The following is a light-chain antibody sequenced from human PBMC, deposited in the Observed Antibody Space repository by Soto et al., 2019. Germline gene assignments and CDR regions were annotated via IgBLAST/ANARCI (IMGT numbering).Light chain of an antibody. Sequence: QSALTQPASVSGSPGQSITISCTGTSSDVGGYDFVSWYQHHPGKAPKLIIYEVSTRPSGVSNRFSGSKSGNTASLTISGVQADDEADYYCSSYTSDWGVFGTGTKVHRP. V-gene: IGLV2-14*01. CDR1: SSDVGGYDF. J-gene: IGLJ1*01. CDR2: EVS. CDR3: SSYTSDWGV.